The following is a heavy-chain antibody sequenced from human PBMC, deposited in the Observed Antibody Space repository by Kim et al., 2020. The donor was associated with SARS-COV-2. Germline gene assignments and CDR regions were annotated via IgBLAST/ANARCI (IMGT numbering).Heavy chain of an antibody. Sequence: GGSLRLSCAASGFTFRNYNMNWFRQAPGKGLEWVSSIHTSVTYIFYADSVKGRFTISRDNAKNSLYLQMNSLRVEDTGVYYCVSGIPGSGWPRNFWGQGT. CDR2: IHTSVTYI. D-gene: IGHD6-19*01. CDR3: VSGIPGSGWPRNF. CDR1: GFTFRNYN. J-gene: IGHJ4*03. V-gene: IGHV3-21*06.